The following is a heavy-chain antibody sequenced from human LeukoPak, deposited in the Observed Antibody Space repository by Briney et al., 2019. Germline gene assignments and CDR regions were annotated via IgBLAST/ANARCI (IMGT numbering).Heavy chain of an antibody. Sequence: PSETLSLTCAVYSGSFSGYYWSWIRQPPGKGLEWIGEINHSGSTNYNPSLKSRVTISVDTSKSQFSLKLSSVTAADTAVYYCARDGYFDWLSPQKYFDYWGQGTLATVSS. V-gene: IGHV4-34*01. CDR1: SGSFSGYY. D-gene: IGHD3-9*01. J-gene: IGHJ4*02. CDR2: INHSGST. CDR3: ARDGYFDWLSPQKYFDY.